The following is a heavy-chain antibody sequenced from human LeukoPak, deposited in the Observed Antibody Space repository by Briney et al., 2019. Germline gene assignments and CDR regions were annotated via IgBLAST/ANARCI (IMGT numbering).Heavy chain of an antibody. CDR1: GYTFTSYG. J-gene: IGHJ5*02. V-gene: IGHV1-18*01. CDR2: ISAYSGNT. D-gene: IGHD3-22*01. CDR3: ARDPYYYDSSGYAAYNWFDP. Sequence: GASVKVSCKASGYTFTSYGISWVRQAPGQGLEWMGWISAYSGNTNYAQKLQGRVTMTTDTSTSTAYMELRSLRSDDTAVYYCARDPYYYDSSGYAAYNWFDPWGQGTLVTVSS.